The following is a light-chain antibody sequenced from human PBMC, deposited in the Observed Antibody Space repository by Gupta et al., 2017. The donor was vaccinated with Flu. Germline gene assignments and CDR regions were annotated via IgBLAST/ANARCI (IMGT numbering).Light chain of an antibody. CDR1: QSISSY. J-gene: IGKJ4*01. CDR3: LQTYSSSPQT. Sequence: SSLSASVGDRVIITCRASQSISSYLHWYQQKPGKAPKLLIYAASSLQSGVPSRFSGSGSGTDFTLTISSLQPEDFATYFCLQTYSSSPQTFGGGTRVEIK. CDR2: AAS. V-gene: IGKV1-39*01.